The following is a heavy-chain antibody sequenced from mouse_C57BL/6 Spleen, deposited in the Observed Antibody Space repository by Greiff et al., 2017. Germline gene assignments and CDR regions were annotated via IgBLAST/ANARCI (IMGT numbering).Heavy chain of an antibody. CDR3: ARGDYENYYAMDY. CDR2: INPNNGGT. J-gene: IGHJ4*01. D-gene: IGHD2-4*01. Sequence: VQLKQSGPELVKPGASVKIPCKASGYTFTDYNMDWVKQSHGKSLEWIGDINPNNGGTIYNQKFKGKATLTVDKSSSTAYMELRSLTSEDTAVYYCARGDYENYYAMDYWGQGTSVTVSS. CDR1: GYTFTDYN. V-gene: IGHV1-18*01.